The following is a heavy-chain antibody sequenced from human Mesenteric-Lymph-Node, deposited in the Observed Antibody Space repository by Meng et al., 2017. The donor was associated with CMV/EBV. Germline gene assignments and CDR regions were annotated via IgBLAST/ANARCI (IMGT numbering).Heavy chain of an antibody. J-gene: IGHJ4*02. CDR2: IYSGGST. V-gene: IGHV3-53*01. D-gene: IGHD3-10*01. Sequence: GESLKISCAASGFSVSSNYMSWVRQAPGKGLEWVSVIYSGGSTYYADSVKGRFTISRDNSKNTLYLQMNGLRAEDTAVYYCARGDWDRGSDYWGQGTLVTVSS. CDR1: GFSVSSNY. CDR3: ARGDWDRGSDY.